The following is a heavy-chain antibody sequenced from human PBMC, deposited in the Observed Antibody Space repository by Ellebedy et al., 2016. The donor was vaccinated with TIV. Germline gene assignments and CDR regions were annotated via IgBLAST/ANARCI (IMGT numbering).Heavy chain of an antibody. CDR2: IYHSGST. V-gene: IGHV4-38-2*02. D-gene: IGHD3-3*01. J-gene: IGHJ4*02. CDR1: GYSISSGYY. Sequence: GSLRLSXTVSGYSISSGYYWGWIRQPPGKGLEWIGSIYHSGSTYYNPSLKSRVTISVDTSKNQFSLKLSSVIAADTAVYYCARGSAIFGVVHFDYWGQGTLVTVSS. CDR3: ARGSAIFGVVHFDY.